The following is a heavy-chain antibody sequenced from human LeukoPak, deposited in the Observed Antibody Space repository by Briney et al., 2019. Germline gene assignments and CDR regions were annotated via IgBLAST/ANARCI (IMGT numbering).Heavy chain of an antibody. V-gene: IGHV3-74*01. D-gene: IGHD1-26*01. J-gene: IGHJ1*01. CDR3: ARTASYSGNYYGYFQY. CDR1: GFTFNSYW. CDR2: INTDGSST. Sequence: GGSLRLSCAASGFTFNSYWMHWVRQAPGQGLVWVSRINTDGSSTNYADSVKGRFTISRDNAKNTLLLQMNSLRVEDTAVYYCARTASYSGNYYGYFQYWGQGTLVTVSS.